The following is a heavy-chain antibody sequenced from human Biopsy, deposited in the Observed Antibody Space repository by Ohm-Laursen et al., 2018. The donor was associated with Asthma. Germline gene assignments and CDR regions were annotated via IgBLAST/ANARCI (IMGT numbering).Heavy chain of an antibody. V-gene: IGHV1-3*01. CDR1: GYTFTSNA. J-gene: IGHJ5*02. Sequence: ASVKVSCKVSGYTFTSNAIHWMRQAPGQSLEWMAWLNPVNGNTKYSQQFQGRVTITRDTSASTAYMELSSLTPEDTAAFYCAREVGATRYDPWGQGTLVTVSS. D-gene: IGHD1-26*01. CDR2: LNPVNGNT. CDR3: AREVGATRYDP.